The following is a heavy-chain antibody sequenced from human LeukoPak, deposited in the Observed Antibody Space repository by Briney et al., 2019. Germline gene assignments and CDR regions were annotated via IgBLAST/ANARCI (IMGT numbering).Heavy chain of an antibody. CDR1: GYTFTGYY. Sequence: ASVKVSCKTSGYTFTGYYIHWVRQAPGQGLEWMGWINPNSGDTNYAQKFQGRVSMTGDTSISTAYMELSRLRSDDTAVYYCARRAGAYSHPYDYWGQGTLVTVSS. CDR3: ARRAGAYSHPYDY. J-gene: IGHJ4*02. D-gene: IGHD4/OR15-4a*01. V-gene: IGHV1-2*02. CDR2: INPNSGDT.